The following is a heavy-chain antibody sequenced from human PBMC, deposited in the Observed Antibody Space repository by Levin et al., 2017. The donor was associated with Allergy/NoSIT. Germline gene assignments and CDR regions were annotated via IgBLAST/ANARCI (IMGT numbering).Heavy chain of an antibody. D-gene: IGHD3-22*01. V-gene: IGHV3-23*01. CDR3: ARRNLYESSEYYYGWLYLDD. Sequence: PGGSLRLSCAASGFTLRRYALSWVRQAPGKGLEWVSAITGSGGSTYYTDSVKGRFTISRDNSKNTLFLQMNSLRAEDTAIYYCARRNLYESSEYYYGWLYLDDWGQGTLVTVSS. CDR2: ITGSGGST. J-gene: IGHJ4*02. CDR1: GFTLRRYA.